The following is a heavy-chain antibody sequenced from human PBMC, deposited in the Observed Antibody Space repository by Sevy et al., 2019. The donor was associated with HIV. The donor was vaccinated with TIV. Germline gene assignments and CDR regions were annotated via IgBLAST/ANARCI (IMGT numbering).Heavy chain of an antibody. D-gene: IGHD2-21*01. V-gene: IGHV3-23*01. CDR3: AKSIVVGGAFDI. Sequence: GGSLRLSCAASGFTFSSYAMSWVRQAPGKGLEWVSAISGSGGSTYYADSVKGRFTSSRDNSKNTLYLQMNSLRAEDTAVYYCAKSIVVGGAFDIWGQGTMVTVSS. J-gene: IGHJ3*02. CDR2: ISGSGGST. CDR1: GFTFSSYA.